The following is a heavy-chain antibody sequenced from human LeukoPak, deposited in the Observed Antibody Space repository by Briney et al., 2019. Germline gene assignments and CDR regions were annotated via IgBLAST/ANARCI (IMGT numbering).Heavy chain of an antibody. CDR1: GGSIISNF. CDR3: ATYGYTYGYSFDY. D-gene: IGHD5-18*01. J-gene: IGHJ4*02. Sequence: PSETLSLTCTVSGGSIISNFWSWIRQPAGKGLEWIGRIYSSGSTNYNPSLKSRVTMSVDPSKNKFSLKLTSVTAADTAVYCCATYGYTYGYSFDYWGQGTPVTVSS. V-gene: IGHV4-4*07. CDR2: IYSSGST.